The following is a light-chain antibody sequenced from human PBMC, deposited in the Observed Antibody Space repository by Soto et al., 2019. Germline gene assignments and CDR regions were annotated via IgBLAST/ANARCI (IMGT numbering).Light chain of an antibody. CDR1: QSINKW. V-gene: IGKV1-5*01. CDR3: QQYYSYPWT. J-gene: IGKJ1*01. CDR2: DAS. Sequence: DIQMTQSPSTLSASEGDRVTITCRASQSINKWLAWYQQKQGTAPKLLIYDASSLESGVPSRFSGSGSGTEFTLTISGLQTDDFATYHCQQYYSYPWTFGQGAKVETK.